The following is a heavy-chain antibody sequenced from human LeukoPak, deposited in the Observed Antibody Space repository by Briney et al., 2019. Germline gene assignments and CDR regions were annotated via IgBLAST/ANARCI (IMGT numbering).Heavy chain of an antibody. V-gene: IGHV1-2*04. CDR3: ARWGPHSSGYAFDI. J-gene: IGHJ3*02. CDR2: INPNSGGT. Sequence: GASVKVSCKASGGTFSSYAISWVRQAPGQGLEWMGWINPNSGGTNYAQKFQGWVTMTRDTSISTAYMELSRLRSDDTAVYYCARWGPHSSGYAFDIWGQGTMVTVSS. CDR1: GGTFSSYA. D-gene: IGHD6-19*01.